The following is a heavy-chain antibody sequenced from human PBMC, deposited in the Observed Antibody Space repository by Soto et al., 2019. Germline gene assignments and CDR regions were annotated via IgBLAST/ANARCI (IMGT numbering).Heavy chain of an antibody. Sequence: EVQLVESGGGLVKPGGSLRLSCAASGFRFSTYSMNWVRQAPGKGLEWVASISTTNSYIYYADSVRGRFTISRDNAKNSLFLQMNSLSAEDTAVYYCTRDPVPDSSGYFPFDYWGQGTLVTVSS. V-gene: IGHV3-21*01. J-gene: IGHJ4*02. CDR3: TRDPVPDSSGYFPFDY. D-gene: IGHD3-22*01. CDR2: ISTTNSYI. CDR1: GFRFSTYS.